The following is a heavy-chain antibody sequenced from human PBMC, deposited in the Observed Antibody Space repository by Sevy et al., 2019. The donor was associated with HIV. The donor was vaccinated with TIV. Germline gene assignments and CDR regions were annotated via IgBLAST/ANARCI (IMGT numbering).Heavy chain of an antibody. CDR3: AADTRLYGMDV. Sequence: ASVKVSCKASGFTFTSSAVQWVRQARGQRIEWIGWIVVGSGNTNYAQKFQERVTITRDMSTSTAYMELSSLRSEDTAVYYCAADTRLYGMDVWGQRTSVTVSS. V-gene: IGHV1-58*01. CDR1: GFTFTSSA. J-gene: IGHJ6*02. CDR2: IVVGSGNT.